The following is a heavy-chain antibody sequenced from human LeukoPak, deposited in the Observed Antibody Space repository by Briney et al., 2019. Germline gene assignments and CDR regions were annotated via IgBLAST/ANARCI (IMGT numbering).Heavy chain of an antibody. D-gene: IGHD2-15*01. J-gene: IGHJ4*02. V-gene: IGHV4-4*07. CDR3: ARVDLRAAYFDY. Sequence: SETLSLTCTVSGGSICRFYWSWIPQPAGKGLEWIGRIYTTVRTGSTPSLKSRITMSVDTSKNQFFLKLSSVAAADTAVYYCARVDLRAAYFDYWGQGTLVTVSS. CDR2: IYTTVRT. CDR1: GGSICRFY.